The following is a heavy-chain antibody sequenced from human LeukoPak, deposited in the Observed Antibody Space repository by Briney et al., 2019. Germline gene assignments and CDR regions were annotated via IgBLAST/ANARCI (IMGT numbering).Heavy chain of an antibody. V-gene: IGHV3-7*01. CDR1: GFTFSNYW. CDR2: INRDGREE. Sequence: PGGSLRLSCAASGFTFSNYWMNWVRQAPGKGLQWVTNINRDGREEYYVDSVKGRFTISRDNSKNTLYLQMNSLRAEDTAVYYCAKTRYSFSFDYWGQGTLVTVSS. D-gene: IGHD6-13*01. J-gene: IGHJ4*02. CDR3: AKTRYSFSFDY.